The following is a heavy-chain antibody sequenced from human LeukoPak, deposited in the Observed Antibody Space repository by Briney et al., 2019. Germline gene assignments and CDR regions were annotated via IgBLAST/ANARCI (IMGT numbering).Heavy chain of an antibody. V-gene: IGHV3-30-3*01. CDR3: ARGAFDI. Sequence: GGSLRLSCAASGFTFSSYAMHWVRQAPGKGLEWVAVISYDGSNKYYADSVKGRFTISRDNSKNTLYLQMNSLRAEDTAVYYCARGAFDIWGQGTMVTVSS. CDR2: ISYDGSNK. J-gene: IGHJ3*02. CDR1: GFTFSSYA.